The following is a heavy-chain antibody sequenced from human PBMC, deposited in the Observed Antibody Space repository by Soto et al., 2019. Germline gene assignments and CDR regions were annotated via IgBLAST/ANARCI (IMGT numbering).Heavy chain of an antibody. CDR1: GYTFTGYY. V-gene: IGHV1-2*04. CDR2: INPNSGST. Sequence: QEQLVQSGAEVKKPGASVKVSCKASGYTFTGYYMHWVRQAPGQGLEWMGWINPNSGSTNKAQKYKGWITMTRETSISTAYMELTRLKSDDTAIYYCARGFYDYGMDFWGQGTTVTVSS. CDR3: ARGFYDYGMDF. J-gene: IGHJ6*02.